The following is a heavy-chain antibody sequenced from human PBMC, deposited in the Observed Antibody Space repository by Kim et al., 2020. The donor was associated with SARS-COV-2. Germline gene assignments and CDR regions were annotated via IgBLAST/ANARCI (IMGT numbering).Heavy chain of an antibody. Sequence: GESLKISCKGSGYSFTSYWIGWVRQMPGKGLEWMGIIYPGDSDTRYSPSFQGQVTISADKSISTAYLQWSSLKASDTAMYYCARSSPPNYDILTNYWAFDIWGQGTMVTVSS. CDR2: IYPGDSDT. CDR1: GYSFTSYW. CDR3: ARSSPPNYDILTNYWAFDI. V-gene: IGHV5-51*01. J-gene: IGHJ3*02. D-gene: IGHD3-9*01.